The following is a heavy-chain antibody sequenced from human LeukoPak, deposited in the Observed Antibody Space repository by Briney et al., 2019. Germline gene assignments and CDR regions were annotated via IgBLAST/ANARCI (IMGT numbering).Heavy chain of an antibody. V-gene: IGHV3-30*02. CDR1: GFTFSSYG. CDR3: AKDPRARSGSYYDY. Sequence: GGSLRLSCAASGFTFSSYGMHWVRQAPGKGLEWVAFIRYDGSNKYYADSVKGRFTISRDNSKNTLFLQMNSLRAEDTAVYYCAKDPRARSGSYYDYWGQGTLDTVSS. CDR2: IRYDGSNK. D-gene: IGHD1-26*01. J-gene: IGHJ4*02.